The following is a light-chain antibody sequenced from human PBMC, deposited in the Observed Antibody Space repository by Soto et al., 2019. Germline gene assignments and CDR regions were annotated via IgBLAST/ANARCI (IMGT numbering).Light chain of an antibody. CDR3: QQYNNWWT. V-gene: IGKV3D-15*01. CDR2: AAS. J-gene: IGKJ1*01. Sequence: RVMTQSPDTLSVSPGERATLSCRASETVRSNLAWYQQTPGQAPRLLIYAASTRATGIPARFIGNGSGTEFTLTISSLQSEDFAVYYCQQYNNWWTFGQGTKGDIK. CDR1: ETVRSN.